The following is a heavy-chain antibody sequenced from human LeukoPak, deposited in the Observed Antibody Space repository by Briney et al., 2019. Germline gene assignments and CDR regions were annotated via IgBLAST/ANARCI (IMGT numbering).Heavy chain of an antibody. CDR3: AKEVYSSWDS. Sequence: GGSLRLSCAASGFTFNNAWMSWVRQAPGKGLEWVSTISATGSNTYHADSVKGRFTISRDNAKNTLYLQMNSLRAEDTAIYYCAKEVYSSWDSWGQGTLVTVSS. D-gene: IGHD6-13*01. V-gene: IGHV3-23*01. CDR2: ISATGSNT. J-gene: IGHJ4*02. CDR1: GFTFNNAW.